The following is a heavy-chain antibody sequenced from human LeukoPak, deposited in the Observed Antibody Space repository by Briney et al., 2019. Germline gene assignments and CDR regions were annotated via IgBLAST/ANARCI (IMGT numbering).Heavy chain of an antibody. CDR3: ARLSPGIHFLDY. J-gene: IGHJ4*02. V-gene: IGHV4-31*03. Sequence: SETLSLTCTVSGGSISSGGYYWSWIRQLPGKGLERIGHIHYSGSTYYNPSLKSRVTISVDTSKNQFSLRLNSVSVADTAVYFCARLSPGIHFLDYWGQGTLVTVSS. CDR1: GGSISSGGYY. D-gene: IGHD6-13*01. CDR2: IHYSGST.